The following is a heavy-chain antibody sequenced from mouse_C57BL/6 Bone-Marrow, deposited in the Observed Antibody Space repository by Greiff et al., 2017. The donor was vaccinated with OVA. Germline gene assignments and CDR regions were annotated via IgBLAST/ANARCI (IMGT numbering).Heavy chain of an antibody. D-gene: IGHD1-1*01. J-gene: IGHJ2*01. Sequence: VQLQQSGPELVKPGASVKIPCKASGYTFTDYNMDWVKQSHGKSLEWIGDINPNNGGTNYNQKFKGKATLTVDKSSSTAYMELRSLTSEDTAVYYCASPQGSSPFDYWGQGTTLTVSS. CDR2: INPNNGGT. CDR3: ASPQGSSPFDY. V-gene: IGHV1-18*01. CDR1: GYTFTDYN.